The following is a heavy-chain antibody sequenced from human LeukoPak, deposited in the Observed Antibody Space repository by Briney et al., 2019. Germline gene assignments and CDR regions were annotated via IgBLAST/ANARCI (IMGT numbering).Heavy chain of an antibody. V-gene: IGHV3-7*01. CDR2: IKQDESEK. J-gene: IGHJ4*02. Sequence: PGGSLRLSCAAFGFTFSTYWMSWARQAPGKGLKWVANIKQDESEKYYMDSVKGRFTISRDNAKNSLSLQMSSLRADDTAVYYCARVGRDSKYGYFDFWGQGTLVTVSS. D-gene: IGHD4-11*01. CDR3: ARVGRDSKYGYFDF. CDR1: GFTFSTYW.